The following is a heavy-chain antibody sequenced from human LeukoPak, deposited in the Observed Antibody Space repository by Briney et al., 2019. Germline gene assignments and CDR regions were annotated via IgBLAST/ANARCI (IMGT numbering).Heavy chain of an antibody. CDR2: IKPDGGEK. CDR1: GFTFNNYW. D-gene: IGHD5-12*01. CDR3: ARDHTGYEYGSFSYHYQYMDV. V-gene: IGHV3-7*01. J-gene: IGHJ6*03. Sequence: GGSLRLSCAASGFTFNNYWMSWVRQAPGKGLEWVANIKPDGGEKYYADSVKGRFTISRDNAKNSMYLQMNSLRADDTAVYYCARDHTGYEYGSFSYHYQYMDVWGKGTTVTVSS.